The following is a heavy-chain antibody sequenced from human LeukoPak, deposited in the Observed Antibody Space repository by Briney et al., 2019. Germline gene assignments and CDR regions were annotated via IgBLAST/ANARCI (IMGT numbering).Heavy chain of an antibody. D-gene: IGHD2-15*01. CDR2: MSSSDDGR. Sequence: GGSLRLSCAASEFSVGSNYMTWVRRAPGKGLEWVSAMSSSDDGRYYAASVRGRFTISRDTSRSTLYLQMNSLRAEDAAVYYCAKAPVTSCRGAFCYPFDYWGQGTLVTVSS. V-gene: IGHV3-23*01. J-gene: IGHJ4*02. CDR1: EFSVGSNY. CDR3: AKAPVTSCRGAFCYPFDY.